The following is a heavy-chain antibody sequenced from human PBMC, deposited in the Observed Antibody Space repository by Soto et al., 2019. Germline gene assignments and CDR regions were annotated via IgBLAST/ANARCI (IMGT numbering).Heavy chain of an antibody. J-gene: IGHJ6*02. CDR3: ARVDYSNYYFYGIDV. V-gene: IGHV5-51*01. CDR1: GYSFTSYW. CDR2: IYPGDSDT. D-gene: IGHD4-4*01. Sequence: GESLKISCKGSGYSFTSYWIGWVRQMPGKGLEWMGIIYPGDSDTRYSPSFQGQVTISADKSISTAYLQWSSLKASDTAMFYCARVDYSNYYFYGIDVCGRGTHVTLSS.